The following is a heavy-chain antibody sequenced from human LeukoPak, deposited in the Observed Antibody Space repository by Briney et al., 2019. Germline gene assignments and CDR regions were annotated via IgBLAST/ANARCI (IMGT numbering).Heavy chain of an antibody. CDR3: ARFVSSWYYFDY. Sequence: SETLSLTCTVSGGSISSYYWSWIRQPPGKGLEWIGSIYYSGSTYYNPSLKSRVTISVVTSKNQFSLKLSSVTAADTAVYYCARFVSSWYYFDYWGQGTLVTVSS. CDR1: GGSISSYY. V-gene: IGHV4-59*05. D-gene: IGHD6-13*01. CDR2: IYYSGST. J-gene: IGHJ4*02.